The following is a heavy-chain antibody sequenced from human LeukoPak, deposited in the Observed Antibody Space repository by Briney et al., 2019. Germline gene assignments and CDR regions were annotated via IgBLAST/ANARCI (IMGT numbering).Heavy chain of an antibody. CDR2: ISSSGSSI. Sequence: GGSLRLSCAASGFAFSSYWMSWVRQAPGKGLEWVSSISSSGSSIYYADSVKGRFTISRDNAKNSLYLQMNSLRAEDTAVYYCARRIYGSGTNWFDPWGQGTLVTVSS. J-gene: IGHJ5*02. D-gene: IGHD3-10*01. CDR1: GFAFSSYW. CDR3: ARRIYGSGTNWFDP. V-gene: IGHV3-48*04.